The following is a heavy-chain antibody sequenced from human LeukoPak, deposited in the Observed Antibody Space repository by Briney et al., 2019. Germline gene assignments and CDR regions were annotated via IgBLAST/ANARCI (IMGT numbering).Heavy chain of an antibody. Sequence: PGRSLRLSCAASGFTFDYYAMHWVRQAPGKGLEWVSGISWNSGSIGYADSVKGRFTISRDNAKNSLYLQMNRLRAEDTALYYCAKGDCSGSTCYPDYWGQGTLVTVSS. CDR3: AKGDCSGSTCYPDY. V-gene: IGHV3-9*01. D-gene: IGHD2-15*01. CDR2: ISWNSGSI. CDR1: GFTFDYYA. J-gene: IGHJ4*02.